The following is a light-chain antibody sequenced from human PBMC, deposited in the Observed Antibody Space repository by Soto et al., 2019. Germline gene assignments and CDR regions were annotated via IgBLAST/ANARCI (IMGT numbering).Light chain of an antibody. CDR2: INYDGTH. J-gene: IGLJ3*02. Sequence: QSVLTQSPSASASLGASVKLTCTLSSGYSTYAIAWHQQQSEKGPRFLMKINYDGTHSKGDGFFDRFSGSSSGAERHLTISSRQSEEEADYYCQSLGTGIQVFGGGTKLTVL. CDR3: QSLGTGIQV. CDR1: SGYSTYA. V-gene: IGLV4-69*01.